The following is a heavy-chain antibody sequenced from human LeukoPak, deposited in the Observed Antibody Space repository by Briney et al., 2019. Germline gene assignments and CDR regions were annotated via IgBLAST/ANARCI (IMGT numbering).Heavy chain of an antibody. CDR1: GFTFSDYA. CDR2: IRGSGGRT. D-gene: IGHD1-7*01. V-gene: IGHV3-23*01. CDR3: AKGGTGITDWFDP. Sequence: GGSLRLSCAASGFTFSDYAMSWVRQAPGKGLEWVSVIRGSGGRTYYADSVKGRVTISRDNSKNTLYLQMNSLRAEDTAVYFCAKGGTGITDWFDPWGQGILVAVSS. J-gene: IGHJ5*02.